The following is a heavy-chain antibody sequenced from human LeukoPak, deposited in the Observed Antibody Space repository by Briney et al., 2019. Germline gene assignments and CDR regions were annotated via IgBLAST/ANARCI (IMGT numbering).Heavy chain of an antibody. V-gene: IGHV3-53*01. CDR1: GFTVSSNY. CDR3: ARDTDYGDYVLNFQH. J-gene: IGHJ1*01. Sequence: GGSLRLXCAASGFTVSSNYMSWVRQAPGKGLEWVSVIYSGGSTYYADSVKGRFTISRDNSKNTLYLQMNSLRAEDTAVYYCARDTDYGDYVLNFQHWGQGTLVTVSS. D-gene: IGHD4-17*01. CDR2: IYSGGST.